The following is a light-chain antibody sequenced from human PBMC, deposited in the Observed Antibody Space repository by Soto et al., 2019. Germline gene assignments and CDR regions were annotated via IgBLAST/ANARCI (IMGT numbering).Light chain of an antibody. CDR2: GNS. CDR1: SSNIGAGYD. V-gene: IGLV1-40*01. CDR3: QSYDSSLSGHVV. Sequence: QSVLTQPPSVSGAPGQRVTISCTGSSSNIGAGYDVHWYQQLPGTAPKLLIYGNSNRPSGVPDRFSGSKFGTSASLAITGLQADDEADYYCQSYDSSLSGHVVFGGGTKLTVL. J-gene: IGLJ2*01.